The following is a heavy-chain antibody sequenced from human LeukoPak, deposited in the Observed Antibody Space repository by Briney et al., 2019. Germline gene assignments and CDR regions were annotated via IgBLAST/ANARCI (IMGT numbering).Heavy chain of an antibody. CDR3: AIERSGSYAY. CDR2: IYYSGST. J-gene: IGHJ4*02. Sequence: SETLSLTCTVSGGSISGSSYYWGWIRQSPGTGLEWIGTIYYSGSTYYNPSLKSRVTISVDTSNNHFSLKLSSVTAADTALYYCAIERSGSYAYWSQGTLVTVSS. CDR1: GGSISGSSYY. D-gene: IGHD1-26*01. V-gene: IGHV4-39*02.